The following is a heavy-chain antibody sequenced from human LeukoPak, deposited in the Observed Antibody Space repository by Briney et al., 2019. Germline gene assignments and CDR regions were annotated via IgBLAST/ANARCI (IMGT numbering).Heavy chain of an antibody. J-gene: IGHJ4*02. Sequence: GGSLRLSCSASTFTFSTYWMHWVRQAPGKGLVWVSRINGDGSSTIYADPVRGRFTISRGNAKNMVYLQMNSLTAEDTAVYYCATGSGSYYDSWGQGTRVTVSS. CDR2: INGDGSST. CDR1: TFTFSTYW. CDR3: ATGSGSYYDS. V-gene: IGHV3-74*01. D-gene: IGHD6-19*01.